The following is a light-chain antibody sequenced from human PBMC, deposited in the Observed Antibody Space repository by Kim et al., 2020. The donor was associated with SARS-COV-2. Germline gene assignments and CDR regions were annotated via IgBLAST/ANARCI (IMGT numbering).Light chain of an antibody. Sequence: QRVTSSCTGSSSNIGGGYDVHWYQQLPGTAPNPLVYGNTNRPSGVPDRFSGSKSGASASLAITGLQAEDEADYYCQSYDRSLSGVVFGGGTQLTVL. CDR1: SSNIGGGYD. CDR2: GNT. V-gene: IGLV1-40*03. CDR3: QSYDRSLSGVV. J-gene: IGLJ2*01.